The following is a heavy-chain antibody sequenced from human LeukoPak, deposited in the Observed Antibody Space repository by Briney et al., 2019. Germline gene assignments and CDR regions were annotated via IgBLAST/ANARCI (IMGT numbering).Heavy chain of an antibody. CDR1: GFTFSNYA. D-gene: IGHD3-22*01. Sequence: GGSLRLSCAASGFTFSNYAMHWVRQAPGKGLEWVAIISYDGSNKYYADSVKGRFTISRDNSKNTLYLQMNSLRADDTAVYYCAREEYDSSGYGYFDYWGQGTLVTVSS. J-gene: IGHJ4*02. CDR2: ISYDGSNK. V-gene: IGHV3-30*04. CDR3: AREEYDSSGYGYFDY.